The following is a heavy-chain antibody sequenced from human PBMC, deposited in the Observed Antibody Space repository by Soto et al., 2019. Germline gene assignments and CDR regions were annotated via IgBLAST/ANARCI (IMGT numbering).Heavy chain of an antibody. Sequence: GASVKVSCKASGGTFSSYAISWVRQAPGQGLEWMGGIIPIFGTANYAQKFQGRVTITADESTRPAYMELSSLRSEDTAVYYCAGYAYCYDSSGYCDYWGQGTLVTVSS. D-gene: IGHD3-22*01. V-gene: IGHV1-69*13. CDR3: AGYAYCYDSSGYCDY. CDR1: GGTFSSYA. J-gene: IGHJ4*02. CDR2: IIPIFGTA.